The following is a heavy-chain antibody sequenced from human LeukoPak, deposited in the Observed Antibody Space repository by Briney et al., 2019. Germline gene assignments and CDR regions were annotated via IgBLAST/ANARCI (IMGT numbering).Heavy chain of an antibody. CDR2: MNPRSGNT. Sequence: ASVKVSCKTSGDTFTSYDINWVRQATGQGLEWMGWMNPRSGNTIYTQKFQGRVAMTRDTSTSTAYMELSSLRSEDTAVYYCARGGTLVQGVTILYGMDVWGQGTTVTASS. D-gene: IGHD3-10*01. CDR3: ARGGTLVQGVTILYGMDV. CDR1: GDTFTSYD. V-gene: IGHV1-8*01. J-gene: IGHJ6*02.